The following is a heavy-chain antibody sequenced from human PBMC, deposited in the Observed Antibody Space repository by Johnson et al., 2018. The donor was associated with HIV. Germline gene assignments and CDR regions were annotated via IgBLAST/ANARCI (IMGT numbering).Heavy chain of an antibody. Sequence: QVQLVESGGGVVQPGRSLRLSCVASGFTFSSYAMHWVRQAPGKGLEWGTVISYDGNNKYYADPVKGRFTISRDNAKNSLYLQMNSLRAEDTAVYYCAKTYYYDSSGSLDAFDIWGQGTMVTVSS. CDR2: ISYDGNNK. J-gene: IGHJ3*02. D-gene: IGHD3-22*01. CDR3: AKTYYYDSSGSLDAFDI. V-gene: IGHV3-30-3*02. CDR1: GFTFSSYA.